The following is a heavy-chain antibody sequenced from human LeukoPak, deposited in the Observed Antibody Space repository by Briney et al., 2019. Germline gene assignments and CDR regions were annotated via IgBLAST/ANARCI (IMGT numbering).Heavy chain of an antibody. CDR2: ISYDGSNK. CDR1: GFTFSSYA. V-gene: IGHV3-30-3*01. J-gene: IGHJ6*02. CDR3: ARQGGYCSGGSCYSGVDYYYYYGMDV. D-gene: IGHD2-15*01. Sequence: GGSLRLSCAASGFTFSSYAMHWVRQAPGKGLEWVAVISYDGSNKYYADSVKGRFTISRDNSKNTLYLQMNSLRAEDTAVYYCARQGGYCSGGSCYSGVDYYYYYGMDVWGQGTTVTVSS.